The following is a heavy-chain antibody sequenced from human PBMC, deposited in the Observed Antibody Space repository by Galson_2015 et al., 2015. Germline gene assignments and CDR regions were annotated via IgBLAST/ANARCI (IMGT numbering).Heavy chain of an antibody. Sequence: SLRLSCAASGFTFTSYAMQWVRQAPGKGLEYVSAISGDGVRTSYANSVKGRFTISRDSSKNTLYLQMGSLRADDMAMYYCARDDYGGSSGFWGQGTLVTVSS. V-gene: IGHV3-64*01. J-gene: IGHJ4*02. CDR1: GFTFTSYA. D-gene: IGHD4-23*01. CDR2: ISGDGVRT. CDR3: ARDDYGGSSGF.